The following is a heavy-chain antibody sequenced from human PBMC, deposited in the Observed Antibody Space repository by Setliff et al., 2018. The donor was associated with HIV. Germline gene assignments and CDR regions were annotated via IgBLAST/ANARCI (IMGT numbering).Heavy chain of an antibody. Sequence: HPGGSLRLSCAASGFTFSSCWVTWVRQGPGKGLEWISYISSSGNTMYYADSVKGRFTISRDNAKNSLYLQMNSLRAEDTAVYYCTTIQKLTTPVDYWGQGTLVTVSS. V-gene: IGHV3-48*04. CDR2: ISSSGNTM. CDR3: TTIQKLTTPVDY. J-gene: IGHJ4*02. D-gene: IGHD4-17*01. CDR1: GFTFSSCW.